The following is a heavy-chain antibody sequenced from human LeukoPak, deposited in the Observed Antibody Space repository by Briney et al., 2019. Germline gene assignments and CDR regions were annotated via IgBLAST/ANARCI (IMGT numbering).Heavy chain of an antibody. CDR3: ARLWSTDCSGGSCPHQPNY. D-gene: IGHD2-15*01. V-gene: IGHV4-39*01. J-gene: IGHJ4*02. CDR2: ISYSGST. CDR1: GGSISSRSYY. Sequence: SETLSLTCTVSGGSISSRSYYWGWIRQPPGKGLEWIGSISYSGSTYYNPSLKSRVTISIDTSKNQFSLKLSSMTAADTAVYYCARLWSTDCSGGSCPHQPNYWGQGTLVTVSS.